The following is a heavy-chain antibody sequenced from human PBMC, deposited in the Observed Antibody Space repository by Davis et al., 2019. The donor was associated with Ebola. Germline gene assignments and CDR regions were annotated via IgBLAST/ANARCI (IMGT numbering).Heavy chain of an antibody. V-gene: IGHV3-11*01. CDR2: ISSSGSTI. J-gene: IGHJ6*02. Sequence: GESLKISCAASGLTFSDYYMSWIRQAPGKGLEWVSYISSSGSTIYYADSVKGRFTISRDNAKNSLYLQMNSLRAEDTAVYYCARGLYWPNYYYYGMDVWGQGTTVTVSS. CDR3: ARGLYWPNYYYYGMDV. D-gene: IGHD2-8*02. CDR1: GLTFSDYY.